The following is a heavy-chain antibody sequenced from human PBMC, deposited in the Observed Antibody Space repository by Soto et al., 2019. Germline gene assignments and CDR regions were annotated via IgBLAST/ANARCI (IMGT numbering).Heavy chain of an antibody. CDR2: IYYSGST. CDR3: ALITDFWSGYYTDY. V-gene: IGHV4-59*01. Sequence: PSETLSLTCTVSGGSISSYYWSWIRQPPGKGLEWIGYIYYSGSTNYNPSLKSRVTISGDTSKNQFSLKLSSVTAADTAVYYCALITDFWSGYYTDYWGQGTLVTVSS. J-gene: IGHJ4*02. D-gene: IGHD3-3*01. CDR1: GGSISSYY.